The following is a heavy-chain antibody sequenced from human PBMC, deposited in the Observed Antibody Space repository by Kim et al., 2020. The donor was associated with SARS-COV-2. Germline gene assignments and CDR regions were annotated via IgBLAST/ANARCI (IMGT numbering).Heavy chain of an antibody. CDR3: ARDPTFVVVPAGEYFQH. CDR2: ISSTSNYI. CDR1: GFTFSSYS. Sequence: GGSLRLSCAASGFTFSSYSMNWVRQAPGKGLEWVSSISSTSNYIYYADSVKGRFTISRDNAKNSLYLQMNSLRAEDTAVYYCARDPTFVVVPAGEYFQHWGQGTLVTVSS. D-gene: IGHD2-2*01. V-gene: IGHV3-21*01. J-gene: IGHJ1*01.